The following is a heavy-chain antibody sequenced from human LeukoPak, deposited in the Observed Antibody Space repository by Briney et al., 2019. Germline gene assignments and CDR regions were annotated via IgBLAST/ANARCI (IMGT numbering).Heavy chain of an antibody. V-gene: IGHV3-23*01. J-gene: IGHJ4*02. CDR2: ISAGGGNT. Sequence: GGSLRLSCAASGFTFSDYYMSRVRQAPGKGLEWVSTISAGGGNTYYADSVKGRFTISRDNSKNTLYLQMNSLRAEDTAIYYCATALRFLEWYPYWGQGTLVTVSS. CDR1: GFTFSDYY. CDR3: ATALRFLEWYPY. D-gene: IGHD3-3*01.